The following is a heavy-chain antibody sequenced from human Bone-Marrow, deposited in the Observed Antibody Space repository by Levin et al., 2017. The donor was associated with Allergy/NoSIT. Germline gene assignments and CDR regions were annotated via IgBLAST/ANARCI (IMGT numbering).Heavy chain of an antibody. CDR3: ATDLQGYSSNLFRGH. CDR1: GFTFSTYN. V-gene: IGHV3-21*01. Sequence: GESLKISCAASGFTFSTYNMKWVRQAPGKGLEWVSSISVTSTYIYYADSVKGRFTISRDNAKNLLFLQMDSLRAEDTAVYYCATDLQGYSSNLFRGHWGQGTLVTVSS. D-gene: IGHD4-11*01. CDR2: ISVTSTYI. J-gene: IGHJ4*02.